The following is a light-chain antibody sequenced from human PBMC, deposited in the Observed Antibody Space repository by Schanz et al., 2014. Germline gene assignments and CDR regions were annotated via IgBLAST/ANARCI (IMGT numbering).Light chain of an antibody. CDR3: AAWDDSLSGRV. CDR1: SSNIGSNT. CDR2: SNN. J-gene: IGLJ3*02. V-gene: IGLV1-44*01. Sequence: QSVLTQPPSASGTSGQRVSISCSGSSSNIGSNTVSWYQQLPGRAPKLLIYSNNNRPSGVPDRFSGSKSGTSASLAISGLQSEDEAAFYCAAWDDSLSGRVFGGGTKVTVL.